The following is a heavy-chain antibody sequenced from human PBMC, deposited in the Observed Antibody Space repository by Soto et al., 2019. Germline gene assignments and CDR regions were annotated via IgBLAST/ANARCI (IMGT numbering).Heavy chain of an antibody. D-gene: IGHD1-26*01. Sequence: QVQLVQSGAEVKKPGASVKVSCKASGYTFTSYGISWVRQAPGQGLEWMGWISAYNGNTNYAYNGNTNYAQKLQGRVTMTTDTSTSTAYMELRSLRSDDTAVYYCASAYSGSYYGSRFDYWGQGTLVTVSS. V-gene: IGHV1-18*01. CDR2: ISAYNGNTNYAYNGNT. CDR1: GYTFTSYG. J-gene: IGHJ4*02. CDR3: ASAYSGSYYGSRFDY.